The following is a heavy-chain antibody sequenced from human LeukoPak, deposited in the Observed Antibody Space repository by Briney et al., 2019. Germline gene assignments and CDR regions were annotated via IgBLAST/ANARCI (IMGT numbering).Heavy chain of an antibody. V-gene: IGHV3-74*01. CDR1: GFTISSYW. Sequence: GGSLRLSCAASGFTISSYWVHWVRQAPGKGLVWVSHINGDGTSTTYADSVKGRFTISRDNAKNTLYLQMNSLTAEDTAVYYCARDPYSSVSLWGQGTLVTVSS. CDR3: ARDPYSSVSL. J-gene: IGHJ4*02. CDR2: INGDGTST. D-gene: IGHD6-19*01.